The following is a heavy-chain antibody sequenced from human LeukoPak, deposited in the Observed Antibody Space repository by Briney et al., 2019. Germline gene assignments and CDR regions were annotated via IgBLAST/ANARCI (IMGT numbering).Heavy chain of an antibody. Sequence: PGGSLRLSCAASGFTFSSYGMSWVRQAPGKGLEWVSGISGSDDSTYYADSVKGRFTISRDNSKNMLYLQMNSLRAEDTAVYYCAKSKLYDAFDIWGQGTMVTVSS. CDR3: AKSKLYDAFDI. J-gene: IGHJ3*02. CDR2: ISGSDDST. CDR1: GFTFSSYG. V-gene: IGHV3-23*01. D-gene: IGHD2-15*01.